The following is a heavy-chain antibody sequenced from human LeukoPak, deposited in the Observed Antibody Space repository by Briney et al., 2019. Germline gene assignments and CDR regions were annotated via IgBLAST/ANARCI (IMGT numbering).Heavy chain of an antibody. CDR3: TRVVGSNYYYYYYMDV. CDR1: GFTFSSYW. D-gene: IGHD2-2*01. CDR2: INSDGSDT. V-gene: IGHV3-74*01. J-gene: IGHJ6*03. Sequence: GGSLRLSCAASGFTFSSYWMHWVRQAPGKGLVWVSRINSDGSDTSYADSVKGRFTISRDNAKNTQYLQMNSLGAGDTAVYYCTRVVGSNYYYYYYMDVWGKGTTVTVSS.